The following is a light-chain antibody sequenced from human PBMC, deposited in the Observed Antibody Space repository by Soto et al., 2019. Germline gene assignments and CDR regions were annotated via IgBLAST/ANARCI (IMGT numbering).Light chain of an antibody. CDR2: KAS. V-gene: IGKV1-5*03. CDR3: QHSNSYAEA. CDR1: QTISSW. J-gene: IGKJ1*01. Sequence: DIQMTQSPSTLSGSVGDRVTITCRASQTISSWLAWYQQKPGKAPKLLIYKASTLKSGVPSRFSGGGSGTEFTRTISSLQHDDFATYYCQHSNSYAEAFGQGTKVELK.